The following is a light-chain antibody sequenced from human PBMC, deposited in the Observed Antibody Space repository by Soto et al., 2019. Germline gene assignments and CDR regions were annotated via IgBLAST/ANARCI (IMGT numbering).Light chain of an antibody. J-gene: IGKJ1*01. CDR2: AAS. Sequence: DIQMTQSPSPLSASVGHRVTITCRASQGISNYLAWYQQKPGKVPKVLIYAASALQSGVPSRFSGSGSGTDFTLTITNLQPEDFATYSCQQSYNSPQTFGQGTKVDIK. V-gene: IGKV1-39*01. CDR3: QQSYNSPQT. CDR1: QGISNY.